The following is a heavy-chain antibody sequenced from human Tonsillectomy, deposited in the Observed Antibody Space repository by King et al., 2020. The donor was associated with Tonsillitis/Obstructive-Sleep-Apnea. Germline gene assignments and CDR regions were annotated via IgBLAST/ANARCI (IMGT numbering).Heavy chain of an antibody. J-gene: IGHJ4*02. CDR1: GFTFSNYA. CDR3: ARDIQRQGYTNIWFPN. CDR2: ISYDGINE. Sequence: VQLVESGGGVVQPGRSLRLSCAASGFTFSNYAMHWVRQAPGKGLEWVAIISYDGINENYADSVKGRFTISRDNSQNTLYLQMDSLRPEDTAVYYCARDIQRQGYTNIWFPNWGQGTLVTVSS. V-gene: IGHV3-30*04. D-gene: IGHD6-13*01.